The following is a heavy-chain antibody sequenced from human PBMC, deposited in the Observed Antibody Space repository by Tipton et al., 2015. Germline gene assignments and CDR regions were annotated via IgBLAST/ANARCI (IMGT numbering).Heavy chain of an antibody. J-gene: IGHJ5*02. CDR1: GYSITSHYY. Sequence: TLSLTCAVSGYSITSHYYWAYIRQPPGQGLEWIGSIYHTGNTYYNPALKSRLPLSIDTSKNQFSLSLASVTASDTAVYYCARAQYNWLGWFDPWGQGTPVTVTS. D-gene: IGHD1-20*01. CDR3: ARAQYNWLGWFDP. V-gene: IGHV4-38-2*01. CDR2: IYHTGNT.